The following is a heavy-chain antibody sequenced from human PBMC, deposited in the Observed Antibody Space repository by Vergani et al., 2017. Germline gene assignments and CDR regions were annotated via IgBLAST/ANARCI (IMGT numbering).Heavy chain of an antibody. J-gene: IGHJ4*02. CDR3: AKVSYYDDPEYYFDY. V-gene: IGHV3-9*01. CDR2: ISWNSGSI. D-gene: IGHD3-22*01. CDR1: GFTFDDYA. Sequence: EVQLVESGGGLVQPGRSLRLSCAASGFTFDDYAMHWVRQAPGKGLEWVSGISWNSGSIGYADSVKGRFTISRDNAKNSLYLQMNSLRAEDTALYYCAKVSYYDDPEYYFDYWGQGTLVTVSS.